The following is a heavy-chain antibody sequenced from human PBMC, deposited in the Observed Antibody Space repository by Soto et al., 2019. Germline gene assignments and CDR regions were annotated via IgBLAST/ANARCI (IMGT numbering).Heavy chain of an antibody. V-gene: IGHV4-34*01. Sequence: LSLTCAVYGGSFSGYYWSWIRQPPGKGLEWIGEINHSGSTNYNPSLKSRVTISVDTSKNQFSLKLSSVTAADTAVYYCARGLRVQYYYYMDVWGKGTTVTVSS. CDR3: ARGLRVQYYYYMDV. CDR2: INHSGST. CDR1: GGSFSGYY. D-gene: IGHD1-1*01. J-gene: IGHJ6*03.